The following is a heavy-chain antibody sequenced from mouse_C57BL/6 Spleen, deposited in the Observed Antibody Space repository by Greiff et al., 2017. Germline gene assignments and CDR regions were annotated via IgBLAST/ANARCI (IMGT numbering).Heavy chain of an antibody. J-gene: IGHJ4*01. CDR1: GYTFTSYW. D-gene: IGHD2-5*01. CDR2: IDPSDSYT. CDR3: ARGGDSNPYAMDY. V-gene: IGHV1-50*01. Sequence: VQLQQPGAELVKPGASVKLSCKASGYTFTSYWMQWVKQRPGQGLEWIGEIDPSDSYTNYNQKFKGKATLTVDTSSSTAYMQLSSLTSEDSAVYYCARGGDSNPYAMDYWGQGTSVTVSS.